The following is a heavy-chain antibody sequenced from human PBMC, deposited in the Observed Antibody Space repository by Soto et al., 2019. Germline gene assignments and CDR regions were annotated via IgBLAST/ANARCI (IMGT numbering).Heavy chain of an antibody. V-gene: IGHV1-18*01. J-gene: IGHJ6*02. CDR2: ISAYNGNT. CDR1: GYTFTSYG. Sequence: QVQLVQSGAEVKKPGASVKVSCKASGYTFTSYGISWVRQAPGQGLEWMGWISAYNGNTNYAQKLQGRVTMTTDTSTSNAYMELRSLRSDDTAVYYCARDADIVVVPAEIPMAVWGQGTTDTVSS. D-gene: IGHD2-2*01. CDR3: ARDADIVVVPAEIPMAV.